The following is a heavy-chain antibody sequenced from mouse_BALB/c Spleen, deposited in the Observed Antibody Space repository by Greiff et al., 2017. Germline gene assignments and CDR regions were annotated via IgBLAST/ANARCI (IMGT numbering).Heavy chain of an antibody. Sequence: VKLMESGAELVRPGASVTLSCKASGYTFTDYEMHWVKQTPVHGLEWIGAIDPETGGTAYNQKFKGKATLTADKSSSTAYMELRSLTSEDSAVYYCTRVDGNLWFAYWGQGTLVTVSA. V-gene: IGHV1-15*01. CDR3: TRVDGNLWFAY. J-gene: IGHJ3*01. CDR2: IDPETGGT. CDR1: GYTFTDYE. D-gene: IGHD2-1*01.